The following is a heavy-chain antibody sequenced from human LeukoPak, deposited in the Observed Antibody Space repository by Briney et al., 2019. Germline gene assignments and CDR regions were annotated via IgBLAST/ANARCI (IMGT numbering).Heavy chain of an antibody. J-gene: IGHJ6*03. D-gene: IGHD3-3*01. CDR3: ARGLTYYDFWSGHHPGSYYMDV. CDR1: GYSISSGYY. CDR2: INHSGST. Sequence: SETLSLTCAVSGYSISSGYYWGRIRQPPGKGLEWIESINHSGSTYYNPSLRSRVTISVDTSKNQFSLKLSSVTAADTPVYYCARGLTYYDFWSGHHPGSYYMDVWGKGTTVSVSS. V-gene: IGHV4-38-2*01.